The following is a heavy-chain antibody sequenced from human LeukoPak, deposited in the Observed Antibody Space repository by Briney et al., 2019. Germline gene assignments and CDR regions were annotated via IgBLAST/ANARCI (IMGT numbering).Heavy chain of an antibody. V-gene: IGHV4-59*01. CDR3: AKEEGVGGLHDGAFDI. CDR1: GGSIRSYY. J-gene: IGHJ3*02. Sequence: SETLSLTCTVSGGSIRSYYWSWIRQPPGKGLEWIGYIYYSGSTNYNPSLKSRVTISVDTSKNQFSLKLRSVTAADTAVYYCAKEEGVGGLHDGAFDIWGRGTMVTVS. CDR2: IYYSGST. D-gene: IGHD1-26*01.